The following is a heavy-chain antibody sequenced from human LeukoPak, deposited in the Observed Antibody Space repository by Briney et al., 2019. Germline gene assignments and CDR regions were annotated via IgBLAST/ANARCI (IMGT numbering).Heavy chain of an antibody. J-gene: IGHJ4*02. CDR3: ARADSSGYYSPFDH. CDR1: GGTFSSYA. Sequence: GASVKVSCKASGGTFSSYAISWVRQAPGQGLEWMGGIIPIFGTANYAQKFQGRVTITADESTSTAYMELSSLRSEDTAVYYCARADSSGYYSPFDHWGQGTLVTVSS. CDR2: IIPIFGTA. D-gene: IGHD3-22*01. V-gene: IGHV1-69*01.